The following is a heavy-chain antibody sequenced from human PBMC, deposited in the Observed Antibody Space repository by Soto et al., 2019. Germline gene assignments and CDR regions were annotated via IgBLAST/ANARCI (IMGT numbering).Heavy chain of an antibody. V-gene: IGHV3-23*01. Sequence: GGSLRLSCAASGFTFSNYVMSWVRPTPGKGLEWVSIISGTGGSTYYADSVKGRFTISRDNSKNMVYLQMNSLRAEDTAIYYCSKGPPIGVVITYFDYWGQGTLVTVSS. CDR2: ISGTGGST. J-gene: IGHJ4*02. D-gene: IGHD3-3*01. CDR3: SKGPPIGVVITYFDY. CDR1: GFTFSNYV.